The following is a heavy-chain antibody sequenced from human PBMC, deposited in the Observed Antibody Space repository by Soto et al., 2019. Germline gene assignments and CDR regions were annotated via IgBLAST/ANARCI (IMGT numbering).Heavy chain of an antibody. V-gene: IGHV3-30-3*01. CDR2: ISYDGSNK. CDR1: GFTFSSYA. J-gene: IGHJ1*01. CDR3: ARVGVVTPLYFQH. Sequence: QVQLVESGGGVVQPGRSLRLSCAASGFTFSSYAMHWVRQAPGKGLEWVAVISYDGSNKYYADSVKGRFTISRDNSKITLYLQMNSLRAEDTAVYYCARVGVVTPLYFQHWGQGTLVTVSS. D-gene: IGHD2-21*02.